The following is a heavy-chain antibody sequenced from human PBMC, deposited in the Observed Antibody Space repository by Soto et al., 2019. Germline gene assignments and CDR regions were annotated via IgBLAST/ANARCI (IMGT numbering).Heavy chain of an antibody. D-gene: IGHD6-13*01. V-gene: IGHV4-34*01. CDR2: INHSGST. J-gene: IGHJ5*02. Sequence: PSETLSLTCAVYGGSFSGYYWSWIRQPPGKGLEWIGEINHSGSTNYNPSLKSRVTILVDTSKNQFSLKLSSVTAADTAVYYCARGRLSSWYFSPAIRRFDPWGQGTLVTVSS. CDR3: ARGRLSSWYFSPAIRRFDP. CDR1: GGSFSGYY.